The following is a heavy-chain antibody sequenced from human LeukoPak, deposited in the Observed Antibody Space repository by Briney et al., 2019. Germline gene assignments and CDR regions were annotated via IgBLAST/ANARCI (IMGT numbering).Heavy chain of an antibody. CDR1: GYSFTGYY. J-gene: IGHJ5*02. V-gene: IGHV1-18*04. CDR2: ISAYNGNT. D-gene: IGHD6-13*01. Sequence: ASVKVSCKASGYSFTGYYMHWVRQAPGQGLEWMGWISAYNGNTNYAQKLQGRVTITTDTSTSTAYMELSSLRSEDTAVYYCARVAAAGMFDPWGQGTLVTVSS. CDR3: ARVAAAGMFDP.